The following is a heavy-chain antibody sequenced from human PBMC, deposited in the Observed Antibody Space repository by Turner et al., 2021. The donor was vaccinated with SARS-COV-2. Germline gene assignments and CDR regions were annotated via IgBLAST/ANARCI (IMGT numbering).Heavy chain of an antibody. D-gene: IGHD2-2*01. CDR1: GYTFTSYG. CDR2: SSAYNGNT. CDR3: ASDCSSTSCQTGYFQH. Sequence: QVQLVQSGAEEKKPGASVKVSCKASGYTFTSYGISWVRQAPGQGLEWMGWSSAYNGNTNYAQKLQGRVTMTTDTSTSTAYRELRSLRSDDTVVYYCASDCSSTSCQTGYFQHWGQGTLVTVSS. J-gene: IGHJ1*01. V-gene: IGHV1-18*04.